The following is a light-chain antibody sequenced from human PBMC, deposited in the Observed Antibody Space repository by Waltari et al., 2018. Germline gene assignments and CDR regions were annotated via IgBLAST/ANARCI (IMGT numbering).Light chain of an antibody. CDR2: DAS. Sequence: EIVLTQSPATLSLSPGERAILSCRASQSVSSYVAWYQQKPGQAPRLLIYDASNRATGIPARFSGRGSGTDFTLTISSLEPEDFAVYYCQQRSNWPPLSTFGPGTKVDIK. CDR1: QSVSSY. CDR3: QQRSNWPPLST. J-gene: IGKJ3*01. V-gene: IGKV3-11*01.